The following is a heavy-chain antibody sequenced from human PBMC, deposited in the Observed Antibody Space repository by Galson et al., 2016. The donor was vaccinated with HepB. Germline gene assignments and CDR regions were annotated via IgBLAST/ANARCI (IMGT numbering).Heavy chain of an antibody. CDR3: ARDNSYRRAFDY. Sequence: SLRLSCAASGFTYSRYWMTWVRQAPGQGLEWVANIKQDGSEKYYVDSVKGRFSISKDNSKNTLYLQMNSLRAEDTAVYYCARDNSYRRAFDYWGQGTLVTVSS. CDR2: IKQDGSEK. J-gene: IGHJ4*02. CDR1: GFTYSRYW. D-gene: IGHD3-16*02. V-gene: IGHV3-7*01.